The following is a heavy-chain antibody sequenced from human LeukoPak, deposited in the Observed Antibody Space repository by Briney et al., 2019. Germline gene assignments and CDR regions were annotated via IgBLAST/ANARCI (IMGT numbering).Heavy chain of an antibody. D-gene: IGHD4-4*01. J-gene: IGHJ6*02. V-gene: IGHV4-34*01. Sequence: PSETLSLTCAVYGGSFSGYYWSWIRQPPGKGLEWIGEINHSGSTNYNPSLKSRVTISVDTSKNQFSLKLSSVTAADTAVYYCASLRATTVTTTSTYYYSGMDVWGQGTTVTVSS. CDR2: INHSGST. CDR3: ASLRATTVTTTSTYYYSGMDV. CDR1: GGSFSGYY.